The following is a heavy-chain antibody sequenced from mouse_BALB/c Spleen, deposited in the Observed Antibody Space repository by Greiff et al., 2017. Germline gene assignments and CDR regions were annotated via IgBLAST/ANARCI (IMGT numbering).Heavy chain of an antibody. CDR1: GYTFSSYW. V-gene: IGHV1-9*01. CDR2: ILPGSGST. J-gene: IGHJ2*01. CDR3: ARGNFLYYDDSSHYFDY. D-gene: IGHD1-1*01. Sequence: QVQLKESGAELMKPGASVKISCKATGYTFSSYWIEWVKQRPGHGLEWIGEILPGSGSTNYNEKFKGKATFTADTSSNTAYMQLSSLTSEDSAVYYCARGNFLYYDDSSHYFDYWGQGTTLTVSS.